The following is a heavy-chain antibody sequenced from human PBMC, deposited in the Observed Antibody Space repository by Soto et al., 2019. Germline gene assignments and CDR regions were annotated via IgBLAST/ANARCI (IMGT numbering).Heavy chain of an antibody. CDR3: AKAKGRSNFYYSGLDV. V-gene: IGHV3-23*01. CDR1: VFTFGSYG. D-gene: IGHD1-26*01. Sequence: GSLRLACAASVFTFGSYGMTWVRQAPGKGLECVSGITAATGTTYYADSVKGRFTISRDLSTNTLFLQMNSLRAADSAVYYCAKAKGRSNFYYSGLDVWGQGTTVTVSS. CDR2: ITAATGTT. J-gene: IGHJ6*02.